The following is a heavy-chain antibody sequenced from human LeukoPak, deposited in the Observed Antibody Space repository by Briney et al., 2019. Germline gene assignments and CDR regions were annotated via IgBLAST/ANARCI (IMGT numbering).Heavy chain of an antibody. V-gene: IGHV3-23*01. CDR1: GFTFSSYA. D-gene: IGHD3-22*01. CDR3: AFDSSGYYDGYDAFDI. Sequence: GGSLRLSCAASGFTFSSYAMSWVRQAPGNGLEWVSAISGSGGSTYYADSVKGRFTISRDNSKNTLYLQMNSLRAEDTAVYYCAFDSSGYYDGYDAFDIWGQGTMVTVSS. CDR2: ISGSGGST. J-gene: IGHJ3*02.